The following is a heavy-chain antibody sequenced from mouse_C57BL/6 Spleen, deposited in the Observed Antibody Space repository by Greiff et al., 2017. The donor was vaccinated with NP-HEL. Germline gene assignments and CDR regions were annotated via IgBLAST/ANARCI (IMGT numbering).Heavy chain of an antibody. CDR1: GYTFTSYW. Sequence: QVQLQQPGAELVKPGASVKMSCKASGYTFTSYWITWVKQRPGQGLEWIGDIYPGSGSTNYNETFKSKATLTVDTSSSTAYMQLSSLTSEDSAVYYCARRGGSYRLFDYWGQGTTLTVSS. V-gene: IGHV1-55*01. J-gene: IGHJ2*01. CDR2: IYPGSGST. CDR3: ARRGGSYRLFDY. D-gene: IGHD3-2*02.